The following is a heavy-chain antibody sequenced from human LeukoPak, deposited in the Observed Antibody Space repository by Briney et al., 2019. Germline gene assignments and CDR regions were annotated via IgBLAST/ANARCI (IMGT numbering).Heavy chain of an antibody. J-gene: IGHJ1*01. CDR1: GFAFGSYA. D-gene: IGHD2-2*01. CDR2: ISYDGTNE. V-gene: IGHV3-30-3*01. CDR3: AREGDNNKWYRLQH. Sequence: GGSLRLSCAASGFAFGSYAMHWVRQAPGKGLEWVALISYDGTNEYYADSVKGRFTISRDNSKNTLYLQMNSLRAEDTALYYCAREGDNNKWYRLQHWGQGTLVTVSS.